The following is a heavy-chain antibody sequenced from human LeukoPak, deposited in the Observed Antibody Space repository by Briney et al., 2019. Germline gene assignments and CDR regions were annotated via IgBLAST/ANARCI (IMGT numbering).Heavy chain of an antibody. CDR1: GFTFSSYW. CDR2: IRPDGSDK. J-gene: IGHJ3*01. Sequence: PGGSLRLSCVASGFTFSSYWMSWVRQAPGKRLEWVANIRPDGSDKYYVDSVKGRFTISRDNAKNSLFLQMNSLRAEDTALYYCARGDFNDSGDYVDAFDVWGQGTMVTVSS. CDR3: ARGDFNDSGDYVDAFDV. D-gene: IGHD4-17*01. V-gene: IGHV3-7*01.